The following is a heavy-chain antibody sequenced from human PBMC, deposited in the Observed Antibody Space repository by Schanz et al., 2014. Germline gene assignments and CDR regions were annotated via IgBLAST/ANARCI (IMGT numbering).Heavy chain of an antibody. CDR3: ARGPIPIQGVPMDF. Sequence: QVQLVESGGGVVQPGRSLRLSCATSGLNFDYYGMNWVRQAPGKGLEWVANIGYDGSKKYYVDSVKGRFTISRDNSKDTLYLQMSGLTPEDTAVYYCARGPIPIQGVPMDFWGQGTLVTVSS. J-gene: IGHJ4*02. CDR2: IGYDGSKK. V-gene: IGHV3-33*01. D-gene: IGHD3-10*01. CDR1: GLNFDYYG.